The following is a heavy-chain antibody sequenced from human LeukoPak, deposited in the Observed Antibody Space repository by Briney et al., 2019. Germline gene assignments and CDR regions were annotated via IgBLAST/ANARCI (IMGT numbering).Heavy chain of an antibody. CDR2: IKSKTDGGAA. CDR3: TTLAVTG. J-gene: IGHJ4*02. V-gene: IGHV3-15*01. D-gene: IGHD6-19*01. Sequence: GGTLSLSCAASGFTLNNAWMGGVREAPGKGRESGGGIKSKTDGGAADHAAPVKGRFTISRDDSENTLYLQMNSLKTEDTAMYYCTTLAVTGGGQGTLVTVSS. CDR1: GFTLNNAW.